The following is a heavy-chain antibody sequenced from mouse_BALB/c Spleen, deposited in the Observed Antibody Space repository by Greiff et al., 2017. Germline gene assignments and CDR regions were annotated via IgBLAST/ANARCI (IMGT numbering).Heavy chain of an antibody. D-gene: IGHD2-4*01. CDR1: GFTFSSFG. J-gene: IGHJ4*01. CDR2: ISSGSSTI. V-gene: IGHV5-17*02. Sequence: EVKLVESGGGLVQPGGSRKLSCAASGFTFSSFGMHWVRQAPEEGLEWVAYISSGSSTIYYADTVKGRFTISRDNPKNTLFLQMTSLRSEDTAMYYCARSGIYYDYDDGYYYAMDYWGQGTSVTVSS. CDR3: ARSGIYYDYDDGYYYAMDY.